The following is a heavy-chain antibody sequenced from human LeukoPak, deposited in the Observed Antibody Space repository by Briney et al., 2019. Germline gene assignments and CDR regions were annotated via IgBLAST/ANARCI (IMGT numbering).Heavy chain of an antibody. Sequence: SETLSLTCTVSGAYFSSSGCYWGWFRQPPGKGLEWIGSIYYSGSTYYNPSLKSRVIISVDTSKNQFSLKLSSVTAADTAVYHCASRSGYSYVRWFDPWGQGTLVTVSS. CDR3: ASRSGYSYVRWFDP. D-gene: IGHD5-18*01. J-gene: IGHJ5*02. V-gene: IGHV4-39*07. CDR2: IYYSGST. CDR1: GAYFSSSGCY.